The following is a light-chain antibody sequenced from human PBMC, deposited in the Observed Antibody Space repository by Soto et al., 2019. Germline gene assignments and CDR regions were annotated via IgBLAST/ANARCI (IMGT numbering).Light chain of an antibody. CDR3: SSYTSSSTLGV. J-gene: IGLJ1*01. CDR1: SSDVGGYHY. V-gene: IGLV2-14*01. CDR2: EVS. Sequence: QSVLTQPASVSGSPGQSITISCTGTSSDVGGYHYVSWYQQHPGKAPKLMIYEVSNRPSGVSNRFSGSKSGNTASLIISGLQAEDEADYYCSSYTSSSTLGVFGTGTKLAVL.